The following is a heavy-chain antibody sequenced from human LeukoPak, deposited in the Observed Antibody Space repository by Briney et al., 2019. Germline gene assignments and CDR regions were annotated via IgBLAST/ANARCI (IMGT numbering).Heavy chain of an antibody. CDR2: IHHSGRA. V-gene: IGHV4-30-4*01. D-gene: IGHD6-19*01. J-gene: IGHJ4*02. Sequence: PSETLSLTCTVSGDSINGGDNYWSRIRQPPGKGLEWIGYIHHSGRAYYNPSLKSRGYISVVLSENQLSLSLNSLTAADSAVYYCARAAAGTNSWYYFDYWGQGILVTVSS. CDR1: GDSINGGDNY. CDR3: ARAAAGTNSWYYFDY.